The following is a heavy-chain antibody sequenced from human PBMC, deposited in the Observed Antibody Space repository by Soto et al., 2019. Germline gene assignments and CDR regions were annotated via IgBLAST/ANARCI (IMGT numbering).Heavy chain of an antibody. D-gene: IGHD3-9*01. J-gene: IGHJ5*02. Sequence: GGSLRLSCAASGLTFSSYSMNWVRQAPGKGLEWVSYISSSSSAIYYADSVKGRFTISRDNAKNSLYLQMNSLRDEDTAVYYCAREYFDWSNWFDPWGQGTLVTVSS. V-gene: IGHV3-48*02. CDR1: GLTFSSYS. CDR2: ISSSSSAI. CDR3: AREYFDWSNWFDP.